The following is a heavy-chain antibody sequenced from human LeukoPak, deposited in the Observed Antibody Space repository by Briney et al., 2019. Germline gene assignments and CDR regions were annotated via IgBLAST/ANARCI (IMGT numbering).Heavy chain of an antibody. Sequence: GGSLRLSCAASGFTFSSYSMNWVRQAPGKWLEWVSSISSSSSYIYYADSVKGRFTISRDNAKNSLYLQMNSLRAEDTAVYYCARVGGYDPPYFDYWGQGTLVTVSS. CDR1: GFTFSSYS. V-gene: IGHV3-21*01. CDR2: ISSSSSYI. D-gene: IGHD5-12*01. J-gene: IGHJ4*02. CDR3: ARVGGYDPPYFDY.